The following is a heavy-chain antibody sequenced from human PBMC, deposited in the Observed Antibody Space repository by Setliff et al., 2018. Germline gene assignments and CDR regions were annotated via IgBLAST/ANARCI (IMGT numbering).Heavy chain of an antibody. D-gene: IGHD6-6*01. J-gene: IGHJ4*02. CDR2: INHRGST. CDR3: ARGRNIAARLLDS. Sequence: NPSETLSLTCAAYGGTFSDYHWTWIRQSPEKGLEWIGEINHRGSTNYSPSLKSRVTISIDTSMDQSSLKLISMTAADTAVYYCARGRNIAARLLDSWGQGTLVTVSS. CDR1: GGTFSDYH. V-gene: IGHV4-34*01.